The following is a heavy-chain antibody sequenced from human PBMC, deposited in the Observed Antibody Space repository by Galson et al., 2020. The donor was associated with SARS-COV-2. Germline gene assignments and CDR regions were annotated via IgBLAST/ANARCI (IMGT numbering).Heavy chain of an antibody. V-gene: IGHV3-9*01. D-gene: IGHD5-12*01. CDR1: GFTFDDYA. CDR2: ISWNSGSI. Sequence: GGSLRLSCAASGFTFDDYAMHWVRQAPGKGLEWVSGISWNSGSIGYADSVKGRFTISRDNAKNSLYLQMNSLRAEDTALYYCAKDMGHQWLRPSDRPNYYYYGMDVWGQGTTVTVSS. CDR3: AKDMGHQWLRPSDRPNYYYYGMDV. J-gene: IGHJ6*02.